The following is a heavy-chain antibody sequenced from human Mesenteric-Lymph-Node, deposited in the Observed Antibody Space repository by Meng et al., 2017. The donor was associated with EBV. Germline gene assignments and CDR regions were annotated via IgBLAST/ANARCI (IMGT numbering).Heavy chain of an antibody. Sequence: QVQLVQSGAEVKKPGSAVRVSCKASVGPFSSYAISWVRQAPGQGLEWMGGIIPIFGTANYAQKFQGRVTITADKSTSTAYMELSSLRSEDTAVYYCARLYCSSTSCQSVNWFDHWGQGTLVTVSS. CDR2: IIPIFGTA. CDR1: VGPFSSYA. CDR3: ARLYCSSTSCQSVNWFDH. V-gene: IGHV1-69*06. D-gene: IGHD2-2*01. J-gene: IGHJ5*02.